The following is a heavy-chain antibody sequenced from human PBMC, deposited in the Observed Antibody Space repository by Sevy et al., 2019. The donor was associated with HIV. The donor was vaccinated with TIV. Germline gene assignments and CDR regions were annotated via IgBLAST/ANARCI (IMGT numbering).Heavy chain of an antibody. Sequence: GGSLRLSCAASGFTFSSYSMNWVRQAPGKGLEWVSSISSSSSYIYYADSVKGRFTISRAKAKKSLSLQMNSLRAEDTAVYYCARDTLGDSSGRGGMDVWGQGTTVTVSS. D-gene: IGHD3-22*01. CDR3: ARDTLGDSSGRGGMDV. V-gene: IGHV3-21*01. CDR2: ISSSSSYI. CDR1: GFTFSSYS. J-gene: IGHJ6*02.